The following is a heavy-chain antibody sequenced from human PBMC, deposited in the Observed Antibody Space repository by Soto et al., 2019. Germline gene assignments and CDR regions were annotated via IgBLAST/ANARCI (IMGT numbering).Heavy chain of an antibody. CDR3: ARARWYDAFDV. V-gene: IGHV4-38-2*01. CDR1: GYSISSGYY. D-gene: IGHD2-15*01. CDR2: IFHGGNT. Sequence: SETLSLTCAVSGYSISSGYYWGWIRQPPGKGPERIGSIFHGGNTYYNPSLKSRVTISVDMSKNQFSLKLNSVTAADTAVYYCARARWYDAFDVWGQGTVVTVSS. J-gene: IGHJ3*01.